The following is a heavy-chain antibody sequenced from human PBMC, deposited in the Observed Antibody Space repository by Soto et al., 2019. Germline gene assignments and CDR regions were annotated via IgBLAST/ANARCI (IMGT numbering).Heavy chain of an antibody. V-gene: IGHV5-51*01. D-gene: IGHD5-12*01. CDR2: IYPGDSDT. CDR1: GYSFTSYW. Sequence: PGESLKISCKGSGYSFTSYWISWVRQMPGKGLEWMGIIYPGDSDTRYSPSFQGQVTISADKSISTAYLQWSSLKASDTAMYYCATSVEMATTKGDAFDIWGQGTMVTVSS. CDR3: ATSVEMATTKGDAFDI. J-gene: IGHJ3*02.